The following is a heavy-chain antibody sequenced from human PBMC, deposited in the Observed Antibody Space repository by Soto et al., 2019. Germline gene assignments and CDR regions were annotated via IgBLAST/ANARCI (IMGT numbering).Heavy chain of an antibody. D-gene: IGHD2-15*01. Sequence: GASVKVSCKASGYTFTGYYMHWVRQAPGQGLEWMGWINPNSGGTNYAQKFQGWVTMTRDTSISTAYMELSRLRSDDTAVYYCARGHEILLANYHWFDPWGHGTLVTVSS. CDR3: ARGHEILLANYHWFDP. CDR1: GYTFTGYY. J-gene: IGHJ5*02. CDR2: INPNSGGT. V-gene: IGHV1-2*04.